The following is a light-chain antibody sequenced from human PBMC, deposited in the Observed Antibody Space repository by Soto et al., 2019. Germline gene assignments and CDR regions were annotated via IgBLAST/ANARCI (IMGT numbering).Light chain of an antibody. CDR2: VAS. V-gene: IGKV1-27*01. CDR1: QGISNY. CDR3: QKYNSAPWT. J-gene: IGKJ1*01. Sequence: THVPQSPSSLSASVGVRVTITCRASQGISNYLAWYQQKPGKVPKLLIYVASTLQSGVPSRFSGSGSGTDFTLTISSLQPEDVATYYCQKYNSAPWTFGQGTKVDIK.